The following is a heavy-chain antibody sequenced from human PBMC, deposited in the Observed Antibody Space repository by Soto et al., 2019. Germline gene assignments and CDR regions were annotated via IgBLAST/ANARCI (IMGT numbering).Heavy chain of an antibody. CDR1: GDIFTNFD. V-gene: IGHV1-8*01. Sequence: QVQLVQPGAEVRKPGASVKVSCKASGDIFTNFDFNWVRQATGQGLEWIGWMRANSGDTGHDQKFPGSVRMTRDTSMSTAYMELSSLRAEDTAVYYCARYISGQGFQAWGQGTLVFVSS. CDR2: MRANSGDT. D-gene: IGHD3-3*02. CDR3: ARYISGQGFQA. J-gene: IGHJ5*02.